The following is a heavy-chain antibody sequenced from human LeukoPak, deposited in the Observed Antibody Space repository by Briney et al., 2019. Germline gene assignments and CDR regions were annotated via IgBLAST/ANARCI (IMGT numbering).Heavy chain of an antibody. CDR2: IKQDGSEK. CDR3: AKSYLGSRWAPSYCGGDCPRDY. V-gene: IGHV3-7*03. J-gene: IGHJ4*02. D-gene: IGHD2-21*02. Sequence: TGGSLRLSCAASGFTFSSYWMSWVRQAPGKGLEWVANIKQDGSEKYYVDSVKGRFTISRDNAKNSLYLQMNSLRAEDTAVYYCAKSYLGSRWAPSYCGGDCPRDYWGQGTLVTVSS. CDR1: GFTFSSYW.